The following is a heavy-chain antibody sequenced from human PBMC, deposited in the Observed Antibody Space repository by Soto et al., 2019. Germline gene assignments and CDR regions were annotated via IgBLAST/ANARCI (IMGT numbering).Heavy chain of an antibody. CDR2: IHHTGTT. V-gene: IGHV4-4*02. J-gene: IGHJ1*01. CDR1: GASIFSDDW. CDR3: ANWGGLRIPRVL. Sequence: QVQLQESGPGLVKPSGTLSLTCVVSGASIFSDDWWTWVRQPPGKGLEWLGEIHHTGTTNNNSSLNSRFTTSRAKIESQFSLRLNSVTAAGTAIYYCANWGGLRIPRVLWGRGTRVTVSS. D-gene: IGHD3-16*01.